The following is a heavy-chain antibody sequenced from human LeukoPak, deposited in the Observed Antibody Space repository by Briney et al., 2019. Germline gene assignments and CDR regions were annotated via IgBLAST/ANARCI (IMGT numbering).Heavy chain of an antibody. V-gene: IGHV1-69*04. CDR2: INPFRVIV. CDR1: GGTFSTYA. Sequence: SVKVSCKASGGTFSTYAISWVRQAPGQGLEWMGRINPFRVIVNYAQKFQGRVTITADRSTNTAYMELSSLRFEDTAVYYCARDLDSYYFYGMDVWGQGTTVTVSS. J-gene: IGHJ6*02. CDR3: ARDLDSYYFYGMDV.